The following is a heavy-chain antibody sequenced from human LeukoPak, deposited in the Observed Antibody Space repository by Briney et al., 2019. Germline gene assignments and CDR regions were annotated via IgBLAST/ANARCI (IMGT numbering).Heavy chain of an antibody. V-gene: IGHV4-38-2*02. D-gene: IGHD3-10*01. CDR3: ARDLMVRGVSTNNWFDP. J-gene: IGHJ5*02. CDR2: IYHSGST. CDR1: GYSISSGYY. Sequence: SETLSLTCTVSGYSISSGYYWGWIRQPPGKGLEWIGSIYHSGSTYYNPSLKSRVTISVDTSKNQFSLKLSSVTAADTAVYYCARDLMVRGVSTNNWFDPWGQGTLVTVSS.